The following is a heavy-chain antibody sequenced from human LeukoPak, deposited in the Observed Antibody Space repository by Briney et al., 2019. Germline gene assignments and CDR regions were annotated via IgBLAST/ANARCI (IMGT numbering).Heavy chain of an antibody. CDR2: IKQDGSEK. CDR3: ARIAARTVDY. V-gene: IGHV3-7*01. CDR1: GFTFSSYA. D-gene: IGHD6-6*01. J-gene: IGHJ4*02. Sequence: GGSLRLSCAASGFTFSSYAMHWVRQAPGKGLEWVANIKQDGSEKYYVDSVKGRFTISRDNAKNSLYLQMNSLGAEDTAVYYCARIAARTVDYWGQGTLVTVSS.